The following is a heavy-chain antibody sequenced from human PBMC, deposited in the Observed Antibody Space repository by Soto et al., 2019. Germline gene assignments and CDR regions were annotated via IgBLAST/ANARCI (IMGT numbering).Heavy chain of an antibody. CDR2: IIPIFGTA. D-gene: IGHD3-9*01. J-gene: IGHJ6*02. CDR3: AKHVLRYFGLLFPDYYDYGMDV. V-gene: IGHV1-69*06. CDR1: GGTFSSYA. Sequence: QVQLVQSGAEVKKPGSSVKVSCKASGGTFSSYAISWVRQATGQGLEWMGGIIPIFGTANYAQKFQGRVTITADKSTSTAYMELSSLRTEDTAVYYCAKHVLRYFGLLFPDYYDYGMDVCGQGTTVTVSS.